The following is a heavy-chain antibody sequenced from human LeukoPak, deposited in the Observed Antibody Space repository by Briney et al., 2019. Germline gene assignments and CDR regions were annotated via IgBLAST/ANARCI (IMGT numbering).Heavy chain of an antibody. Sequence: AGGSLRLSCAASGFSFSSYSMSWVRQAPGKGLERVATMNTGNCCTYYADSVRGRFTISRDNSKNTLYLQMNSLRAEDTAIYYCAISYYFDYWGQGTLVTVSS. V-gene: IGHV3-23*01. CDR1: GFSFSSYS. CDR3: AISYYFDY. J-gene: IGHJ4*02. CDR2: MNTGNCCT.